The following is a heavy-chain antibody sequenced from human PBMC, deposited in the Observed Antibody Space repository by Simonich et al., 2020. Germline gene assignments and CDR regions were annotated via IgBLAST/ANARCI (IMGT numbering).Heavy chain of an antibody. V-gene: IGHV1-2*02. D-gene: IGHD6-13*01. CDR2: INPKSGRK. CDR3: ARSHIAAAGTGYFQH. CDR1: GYTFTGYY. J-gene: IGHJ1*01. Sequence: QVQLVQSGAEVKKPGASVKVSCKASGYTFTGYYMHWGRQAPGQGLEWMGWINPKSGRKNYAQKFQGRVTMTRDTSISTAYMELSRLRSDDTAVYYCARSHIAAAGTGYFQHWGQGTLVTVSS.